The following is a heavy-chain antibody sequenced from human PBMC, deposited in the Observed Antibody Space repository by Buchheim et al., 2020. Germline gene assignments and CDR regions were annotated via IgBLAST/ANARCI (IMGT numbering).Heavy chain of an antibody. CDR2: IYYSGNT. J-gene: IGHJ5*02. CDR3: AREPGYSDSSCYYGGNWFDP. CDR1: GGSVSSGRYC. V-gene: IGHV4-61*01. D-gene: IGHD3-22*01. Sequence: QVQLQESGPGLVKPSEPLSLTCTVSGGSVSSGRYCWSWIRQPPGKGLVWIGYIYYSGNTQYNPSLKSRVTISVDTSQTQFSLILTSVAAADTAVYYCAREPGYSDSSCYYGGNWFDPWGQGTL.